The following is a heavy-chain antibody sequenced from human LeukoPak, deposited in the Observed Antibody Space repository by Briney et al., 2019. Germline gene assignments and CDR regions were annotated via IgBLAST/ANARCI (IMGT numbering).Heavy chain of an antibody. CDR2: INHSGST. J-gene: IGHJ4*02. V-gene: IGHV4-34*01. CDR1: GGSFSGYY. CDR3: ARRRGYSPPGGY. Sequence: SETLSLTCAVYGGSFSGYYWSWIRQPPGKGLEWIGEINHSGSTNYNPSLKSRVTISVDTSKNQFSLKLSSVTAADTAVYYRARRRGYSPPGGYWGQGTLVTVSS. D-gene: IGHD5-18*01.